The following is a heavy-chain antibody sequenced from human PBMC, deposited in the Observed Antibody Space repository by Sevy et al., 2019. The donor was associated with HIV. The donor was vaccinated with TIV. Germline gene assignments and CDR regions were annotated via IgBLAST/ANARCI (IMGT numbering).Heavy chain of an antibody. V-gene: IGHV4-39*01. D-gene: IGHD3-10*01. CDR2: IYYSGST. CDR3: AGLGRGEILYYFDH. J-gene: IGHJ4*02. Sequence: SETLSLTCTVSGGSISSSSYYWGWIRQPPGKGLEWIGNIYYSGSTYYNPSLKSRVTISVDTSKNQFSLKLSSVTAAETAVFYWAGLGRGEILYYFDHWGPGTLVNVSS. CDR1: GGSISSSSYY.